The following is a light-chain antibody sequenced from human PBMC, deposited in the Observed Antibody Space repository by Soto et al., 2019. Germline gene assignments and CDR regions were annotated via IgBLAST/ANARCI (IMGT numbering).Light chain of an antibody. J-gene: IGKJ1*01. Sequence: DIQMTQSPSTLSGSVGDRVTITCRASQTISSWLAWYQQKPGKAPKLLIYKASTLKSEVPSRFSGSGSGTEFTLTISSLQPDDFATYYCRHYNSYSEAFGQGTKVDIK. V-gene: IGKV1-5*03. CDR2: KAS. CDR3: RHYNSYSEA. CDR1: QTISSW.